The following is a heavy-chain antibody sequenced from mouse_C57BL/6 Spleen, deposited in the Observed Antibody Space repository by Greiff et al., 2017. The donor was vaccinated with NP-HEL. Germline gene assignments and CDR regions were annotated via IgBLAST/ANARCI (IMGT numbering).Heavy chain of an antibody. Sequence: VQLQQSGAELARPGASVKMSCKASGYTFTSYTMHWVKQRPGQGLEWIGYINPSSGYTKYNQKFKDKATLTADKSSSTAYMQLSSLTSEDSAVYYCARTTVVADYYAMDYRGQGTSVTVSS. CDR2: INPSSGYT. CDR1: GYTFTSYT. V-gene: IGHV1-4*01. CDR3: ARTTVVADYYAMDY. D-gene: IGHD1-1*01. J-gene: IGHJ4*01.